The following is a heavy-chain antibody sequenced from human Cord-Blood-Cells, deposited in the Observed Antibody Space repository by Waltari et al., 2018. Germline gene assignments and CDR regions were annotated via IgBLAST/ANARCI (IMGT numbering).Heavy chain of an antibody. V-gene: IGHV3-30*18. Sequence: QVQLVESGGGVVQPGRSLRLSCAASGFTFSRSGMHWVRQAPGKGVGWVAVISYYGSNKYYADSVKGRFTISRDNSKNTLYLQMNSLRAEDTAVYYCAKDGHSNCDYWGQGTLVTVSS. J-gene: IGHJ4*02. D-gene: IGHD4-4*01. CDR1: GFTFSRSG. CDR3: AKDGHSNCDY. CDR2: ISYYGSNK.